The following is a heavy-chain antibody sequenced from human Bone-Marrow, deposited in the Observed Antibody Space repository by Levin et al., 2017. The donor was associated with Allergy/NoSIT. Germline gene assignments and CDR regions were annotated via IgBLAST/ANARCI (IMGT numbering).Heavy chain of an antibody. CDR1: GFTFNSYG. V-gene: IGHV3-30*18. Sequence: PGGSLRLSCAASGFTFNSYGMHWVRQAPGKGLEWVAVISDDGSNKYYADSVKGRFTISRDNSENTVYLQLNSLRAEDTAVYYCAKIYYPPIVVVPAAPAGPCESWGQGTLVTVSS. D-gene: IGHD2-2*01. J-gene: IGHJ5*02. CDR3: AKIYYPPIVVVPAAPAGPCES. CDR2: ISDDGSNK.